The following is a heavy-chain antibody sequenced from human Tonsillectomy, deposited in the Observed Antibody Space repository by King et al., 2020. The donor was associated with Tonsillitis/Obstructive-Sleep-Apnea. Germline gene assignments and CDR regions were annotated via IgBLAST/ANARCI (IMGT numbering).Heavy chain of an antibody. J-gene: IGHJ4*02. CDR1: GGSISSYY. Sequence: VQLQESGPGLVKPSETLSLTCTVSGGSISSYYWSWIRQPPGKGLEWIGYIYYSGSTNYNPSLKSRVTISVDTSKNQFSLKLSSVTAADTAVYYCARSQLWSGSPIDYWGQGTLVTVSS. CDR2: IYYSGST. V-gene: IGHV4-59*01. CDR3: ARSQLWSGSPIDY. D-gene: IGHD5-18*01.